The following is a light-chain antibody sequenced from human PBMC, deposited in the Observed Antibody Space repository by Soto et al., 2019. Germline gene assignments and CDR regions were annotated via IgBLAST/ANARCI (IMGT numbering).Light chain of an antibody. V-gene: IGLV2-14*01. CDR3: SSYTSSSTVV. J-gene: IGLJ2*01. Sequence: QSVLTQPASVSGSPGQSITISCTGTSSDVGYYNYVSWYQQHPGKAPQLMIYDVTNRPSGVSNRFSGSKSGNTASLTISGLQAEDEADYYCSSYTSSSTVVFGGGTKLTVL. CDR2: DVT. CDR1: SSDVGYYNY.